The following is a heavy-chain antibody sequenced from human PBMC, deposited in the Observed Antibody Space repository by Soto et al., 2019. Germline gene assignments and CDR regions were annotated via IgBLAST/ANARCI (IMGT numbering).Heavy chain of an antibody. J-gene: IGHJ4*02. CDR3: ARGGSGYGD. V-gene: IGHV3-21*01. CDR2: ISSSSSYI. D-gene: IGHD3-22*01. CDR1: GFTFSSYS. Sequence: EVQLVESGGGLAKPGGSLRLSCAASGFTFSSYSMHWVRQAPGTGLEWVSSISSSSSYIYYADSVKGRFTISRDNAKNSLYRQMNSRRAEDTGVYYCARGGSGYGDWGQGTLVTVSS.